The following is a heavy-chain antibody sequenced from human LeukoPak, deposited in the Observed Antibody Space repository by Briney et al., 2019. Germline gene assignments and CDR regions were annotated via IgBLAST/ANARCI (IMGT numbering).Heavy chain of an antibody. CDR2: MNPNSGNT. CDR1: GYTFTSYD. V-gene: IGHV1-8*01. J-gene: IGHJ4*02. CDR3: ARGHAEVVVTDY. Sequence: ASVKVSCKASGYTFTSYDINWVRQATGQGLEWMGWMNPNSGNTGYAQKFQGRVTMTRNTSISTAYMELNSLRSEDTAVYYCARGHAEVVVTDYWGQGTLVTVSS. D-gene: IGHD2-21*02.